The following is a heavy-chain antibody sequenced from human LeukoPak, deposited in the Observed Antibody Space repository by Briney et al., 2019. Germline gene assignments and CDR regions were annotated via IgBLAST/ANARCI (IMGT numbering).Heavy chain of an antibody. V-gene: IGHV4-59*01. Sequence: PSETPSLTCTVSGGSISSYYWSWIRQPPGKGLEWIGYIYYSGTTDYNPSLKSRVTISVDTSNNQFSLKVSSVTAADTAVYYCARSSGAYRSFDYWGQGTLVPVSS. J-gene: IGHJ4*02. CDR3: ARSSGAYRSFDY. CDR1: GGSISSYY. CDR2: IYYSGTT. D-gene: IGHD1-26*01.